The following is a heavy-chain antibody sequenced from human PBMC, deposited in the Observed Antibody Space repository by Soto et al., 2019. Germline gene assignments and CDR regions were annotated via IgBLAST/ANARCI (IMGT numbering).Heavy chain of an antibody. CDR2: TYYRSKWYN. J-gene: IGHJ4*02. D-gene: IGHD6-19*01. V-gene: IGHV6-1*01. CDR1: RDSVSSNSAA. Sequence: PSQTLSLTCAISRDSVSSNSAAWNWIRQSPSRGLEWLGRTYYRSKWYNDYAVSVKSRITINPDTSKNQFSLQLNSVTPEDTAVYYCARDLGTSIAVAGPFDYWGQGTLVTVSS. CDR3: ARDLGTSIAVAGPFDY.